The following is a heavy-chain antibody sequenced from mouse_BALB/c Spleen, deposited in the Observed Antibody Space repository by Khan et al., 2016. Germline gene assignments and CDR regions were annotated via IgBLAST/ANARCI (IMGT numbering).Heavy chain of an antibody. CDR1: GISITTGNYR. Sequence: EVQLQESGPGLVKPSQTVSLTCTVTGISITTGNYRWSWIRQFPGNKLEWIGYIYYSGTITYTPSLTSRTTITRDTSKNQFFLEMNSLTAEDTATYYCARGYDWYFDVWGAGTTVTVSS. D-gene: IGHD2-12*01. J-gene: IGHJ1*01. CDR2: IYYSGTI. V-gene: IGHV3-5*02. CDR3: ARGYDWYFDV.